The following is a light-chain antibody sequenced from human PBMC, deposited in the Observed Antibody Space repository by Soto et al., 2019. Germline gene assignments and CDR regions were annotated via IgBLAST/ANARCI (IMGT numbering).Light chain of an antibody. CDR1: NSNIGTNT. V-gene: IGLV1-44*01. CDR2: TNN. J-gene: IGLJ1*01. Sequence: QSVLTQPPSASATPGQRVTISCSGSNSNIGTNTVNWYQQLPGTAPRLLIYTNNQRPSGVPQRFSGSKTGTSASLAIGGLQSGDEADYYCGTWDNSLDVYVFGAGTKVTVL. CDR3: GTWDNSLDVYV.